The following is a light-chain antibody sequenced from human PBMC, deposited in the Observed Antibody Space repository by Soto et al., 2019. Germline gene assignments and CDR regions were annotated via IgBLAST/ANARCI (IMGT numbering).Light chain of an antibody. CDR3: QQSYSTPRT. V-gene: IGKV1-39*01. CDR2: AAS. J-gene: IGKJ1*01. Sequence: DIQMTPCPSSLYASVVARVTITCRASQSISSYLNWYQQKPGKAPKLLIYAASSLQSGVPSRFSGSGSGTDFTLTISSLQPEDFATYYCQQSYSTPRTFGQGTKVDIK. CDR1: QSISSY.